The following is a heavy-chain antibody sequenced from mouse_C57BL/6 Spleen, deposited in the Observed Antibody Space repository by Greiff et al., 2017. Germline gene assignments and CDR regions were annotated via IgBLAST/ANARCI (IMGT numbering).Heavy chain of an antibody. CDR1: GFNIKDYY. D-gene: IGHD1-1*01. CDR2: IDPEAGDN. V-gene: IGHV14-1*01. Sequence: EVKLVESGAELVRPGDSVKLSCTASGFNIKDYYMHWVKQRPEQGLEWIGRIDPEAGDNEYAPMFQGPATMTADTTSNTAYQQLSSLTSENTAVYYCTWITTVVVYYFDYWGQGTTLTVSS. CDR3: TWITTVVVYYFDY. J-gene: IGHJ2*01.